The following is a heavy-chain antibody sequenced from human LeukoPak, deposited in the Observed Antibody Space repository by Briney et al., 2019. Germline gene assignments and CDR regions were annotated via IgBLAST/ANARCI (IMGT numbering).Heavy chain of an antibody. CDR1: GFTFSSYW. CDR3: ARDQDSSSLGDY. Sequence: GGSLRLSCAASGFTFSSYWMHWVRQAPGKGLVWVSRINTDGSSTSYADSVKGRFTISRDNAKNTLYLQMNSLRAEDTAVYYCARDQDSSSLGDYWGQGTLVTVSS. CDR2: INTDGSST. V-gene: IGHV3-74*01. D-gene: IGHD6-13*01. J-gene: IGHJ4*02.